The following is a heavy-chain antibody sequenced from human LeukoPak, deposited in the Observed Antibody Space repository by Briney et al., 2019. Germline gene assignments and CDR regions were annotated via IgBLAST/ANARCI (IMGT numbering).Heavy chain of an antibody. CDR3: AIRALVVPAAIILDPDIDAFDI. CDR2: IRYDGSNK. D-gene: IGHD2-2*01. V-gene: IGHV3-30*02. J-gene: IGHJ3*02. Sequence: PGGSLRLSCAASGFTFSSYGMHWVRQAPGKGLEWVAFIRYDGSNKYYADSVKGRFTISRDNSKNTLYLQMNSLRAEDTAVYYCAIRALVVPAAIILDPDIDAFDIWGQGTMVTVSS. CDR1: GFTFSSYG.